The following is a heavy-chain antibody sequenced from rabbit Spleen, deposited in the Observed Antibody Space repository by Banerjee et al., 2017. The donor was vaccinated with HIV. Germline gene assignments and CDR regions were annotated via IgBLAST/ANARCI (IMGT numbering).Heavy chain of an antibody. D-gene: IGHD1-1*01. CDR3: ARGPVSGIHTYVDYFNL. Sequence: QSLEESGGDLVKPGASLTLTCTASGVSFSFSSYMCWVRQAPGKGLEWIACIDTGSSGFTYFATWAKGRFTISKTSSTTVTLQMTSLTAADTATYFCARGPVSGIHTYVDYFNLWGPGTLVTVS. J-gene: IGHJ4*01. V-gene: IGHV1S40*01. CDR2: IDTGSSGFT. CDR1: GVSFSFSSY.